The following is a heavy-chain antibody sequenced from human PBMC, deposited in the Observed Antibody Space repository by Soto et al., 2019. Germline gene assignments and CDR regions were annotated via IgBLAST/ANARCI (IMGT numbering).Heavy chain of an antibody. Sequence: QVELVQSGAEVKKPGASVKVSCKASGYTFTSYGISWVRQAPGQGLEWMGWISAYNGNTNYARKVQGRVTMTTDTSTSTAYMELRSLRSDDTAVYYCVVAAQPYYFDYWGQGTLVTVSS. V-gene: IGHV1-18*01. D-gene: IGHD2-15*01. CDR2: ISAYNGNT. CDR3: VVAAQPYYFDY. CDR1: GYTFTSYG. J-gene: IGHJ4*02.